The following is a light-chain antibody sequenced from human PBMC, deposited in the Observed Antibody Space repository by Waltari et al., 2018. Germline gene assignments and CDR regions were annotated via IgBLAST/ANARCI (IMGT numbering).Light chain of an antibody. CDR3: ATWDSSLSLYV. J-gene: IGLJ1*01. V-gene: IGLV1-51*01. Sequence: QSALTQPPSVSAAPGQKVTISCSGTISSIGSNYVSWYQQLPQTAPKLVIFENDKRPSDIPARFSGSKSGTSATLGITGLQTGDEADYYCATWDSSLSLYVFGPGTKITVL. CDR2: END. CDR1: ISSIGSNY.